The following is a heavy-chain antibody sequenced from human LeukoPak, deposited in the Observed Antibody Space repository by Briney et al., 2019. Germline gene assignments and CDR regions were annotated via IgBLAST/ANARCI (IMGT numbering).Heavy chain of an antibody. CDR3: ASTAGYSYGWPFDY. CDR2: IYHSGST. V-gene: IGHV4-59*08. CDR1: GDSISSNY. D-gene: IGHD5-18*01. Sequence: SETLSLTCTVSGDSISSNYWTWIRQPPGKGLEWIGYIYHSGSTNFDPSLKSRVTMSVDTYKNQFSLKLSSVTAADTAVYYCASTAGYSYGWPFDYWGQGTLVTVSS. J-gene: IGHJ4*02.